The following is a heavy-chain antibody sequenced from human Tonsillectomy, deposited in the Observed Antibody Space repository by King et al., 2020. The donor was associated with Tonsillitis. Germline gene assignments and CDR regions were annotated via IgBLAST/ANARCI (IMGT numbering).Heavy chain of an antibody. CDR3: MKDGESYWSNPRCLGGARVVGLDV. D-gene: IGHD2-2*01. Sequence: VQLVESGGGVVQPGRSLRLSCTASGFTFTTFGMHWVRQAPGKGLEWVAVISYDGSNKYYADSVKGRFTISRDNSKNTLFLQMNSLRAEKTAVYYWMKDGESYWSNPRCLGGARVVGLDVWGQGTTVTVSS. CDR2: ISYDGSNK. J-gene: IGHJ6*02. V-gene: IGHV3-30*18. CDR1: GFTFTTFG.